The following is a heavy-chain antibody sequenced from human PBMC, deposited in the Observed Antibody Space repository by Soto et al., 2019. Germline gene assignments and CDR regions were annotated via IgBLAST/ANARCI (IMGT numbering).Heavy chain of an antibody. D-gene: IGHD3-16*01. V-gene: IGHV1-2*02. Sequence: GASVKVSCKASGYTFTGYYMHWVRQAPGQGLEWMGWINPNSGGTNYAQKFQGRVTITRDTSISTAYMQLSRLRSDDTAVYYCATGFFNSGSWGYYYYYGMDVWGQGTTVTVSS. CDR3: ATGFFNSGSWGYYYYYGMDV. CDR1: GYTFTGYY. CDR2: INPNSGGT. J-gene: IGHJ6*02.